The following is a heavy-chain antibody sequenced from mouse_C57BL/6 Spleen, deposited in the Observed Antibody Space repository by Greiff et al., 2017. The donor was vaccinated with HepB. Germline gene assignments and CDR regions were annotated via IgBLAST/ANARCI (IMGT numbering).Heavy chain of an antibody. Sequence: VQLQQSGAELARPGASVKLSCKASGYTFTSYGISWVKQRTGQGLEWIGEIYPRSGNTYYNEKFKGKATLTADKSSSTAYMELRSLTSEDSAVYFCARGVAGSSRYYAMDYWGQGTSVTVSS. D-gene: IGHD1-1*01. CDR3: ARGVAGSSRYYAMDY. CDR2: IYPRSGNT. V-gene: IGHV1-81*01. J-gene: IGHJ4*01. CDR1: GYTFTSYG.